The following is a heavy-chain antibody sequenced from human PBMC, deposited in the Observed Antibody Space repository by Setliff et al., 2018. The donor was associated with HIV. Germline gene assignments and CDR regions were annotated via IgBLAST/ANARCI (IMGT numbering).Heavy chain of an antibody. V-gene: IGHV4-34*10. Sequence: SETLSLTCAVYGGSFSGYYCWSWIRQSPGERLEWIGDITHSGSAEYSPSFRSRVTISVDTSKDQFSLKLTSLTAADTAVYYCARSSMAGFDYWGQGKLVTVSS. CDR1: GGSFSGYY. J-gene: IGHJ4*02. CDR2: ITHSGSA. CDR3: ARSSMAGFDY. D-gene: IGHD6-19*01.